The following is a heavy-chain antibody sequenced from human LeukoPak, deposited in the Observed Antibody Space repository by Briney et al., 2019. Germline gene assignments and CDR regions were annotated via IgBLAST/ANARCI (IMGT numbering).Heavy chain of an antibody. Sequence: SQTLSLTYAISGDSVSINSAAWNWIRQSPSRGLEWLGRTYYRSKWYNDYPLSVKSRITINPDTSKNQFSLHLNSMTPEDTAVYYCARGVTVVGYYFDYWGQGTLVTVSS. CDR2: TYYRSKWYN. CDR3: ARGVTVVGYYFDY. D-gene: IGHD6-19*01. J-gene: IGHJ4*02. V-gene: IGHV6-1*01. CDR1: GDSVSINSAA.